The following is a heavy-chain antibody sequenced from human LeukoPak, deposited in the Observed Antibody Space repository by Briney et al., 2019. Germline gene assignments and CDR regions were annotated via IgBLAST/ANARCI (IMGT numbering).Heavy chain of an antibody. CDR3: ARAYSTSSGYFDY. J-gene: IGHJ4*02. CDR1: GGSISSSSYY. V-gene: IGHV4-39*01. CDR2: IYYSGST. Sequence: SETLSLICTVSGGSISSSSYYWGWIRQPPGKGLEWIGTIYYSGSTYYNPSLKSRVTISVDTSKNQFSLKLSSVTAADTAVYYCARAYSTSSGYFDYWGQGTLVTVSS. D-gene: IGHD6-6*01.